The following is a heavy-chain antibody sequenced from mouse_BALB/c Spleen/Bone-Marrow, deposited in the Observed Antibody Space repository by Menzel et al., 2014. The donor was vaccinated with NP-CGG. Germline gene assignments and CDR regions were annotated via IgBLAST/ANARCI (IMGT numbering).Heavy chain of an antibody. CDR3: ASYDYGYYFDY. V-gene: IGHV14-3*02. CDR1: GFSIKDTY. Sequence: VQLQQSGAELVKPGASVKLSCTTSGFSIKDTYMHWVKLRPEQGLEWIGRIVPANGNTKYAPKFQGKATITADTSSNTAYQQLSSLTSEDTAVYFCASYDYGYYFDYWGQGTTLTVSS. D-gene: IGHD2-4*01. CDR2: IVPANGNT. J-gene: IGHJ2*01.